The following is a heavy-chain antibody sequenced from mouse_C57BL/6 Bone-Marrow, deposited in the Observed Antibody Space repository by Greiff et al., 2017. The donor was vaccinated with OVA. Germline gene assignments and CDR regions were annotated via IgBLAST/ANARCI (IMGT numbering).Heavy chain of an antibody. V-gene: IGHV1-64*01. CDR3: ASPRRLFDY. J-gene: IGHJ2*01. CDR1: GYTFTSYW. CDR2: IHPNSGST. Sequence: QVQLQQPGAELVKPGASVKLSCKASGYTFTSYWMHWVKQRPGQGLEWIGMIHPNSGSTNYNEKYKSKATLTVDKSSSPAYMQLSSLTSEDSAVYYCASPRRLFDYWGQGTTLTVSS.